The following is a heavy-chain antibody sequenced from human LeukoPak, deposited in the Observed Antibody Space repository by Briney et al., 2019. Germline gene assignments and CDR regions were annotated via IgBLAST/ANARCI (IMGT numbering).Heavy chain of an antibody. CDR1: GYSFTTFH. Sequence: GASVKVSCKAAGYSFTTFHINWVRQAPGQGPEWTGWVNPDTGNTGFAQKFQGRVTITQNSSVTTVYMELSSLTSEDTAVYYCARRGLVAGIYDLVYGFDLWGQGTMVTVSS. D-gene: IGHD3/OR15-3a*01. CDR2: VNPDTGNT. J-gene: IGHJ3*01. CDR3: ARRGLVAGIYDLVYGFDL. V-gene: IGHV1-8*03.